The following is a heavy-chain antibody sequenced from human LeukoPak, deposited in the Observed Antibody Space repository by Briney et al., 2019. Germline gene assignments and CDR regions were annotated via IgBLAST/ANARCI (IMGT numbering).Heavy chain of an antibody. CDR2: IIPIFGTA. J-gene: IGHJ6*03. Sequence: GASVKVSCKASGGTFSSYAISWVRQAPGQGLEWMGGIIPIFGTANYAQKFQGRVTITADKSTSTAYMELSSLRSEDTAVYYCALGIIATRHYYYYYMDVWGKGTTVTISS. CDR1: GGTFSSYA. D-gene: IGHD7-27*01. V-gene: IGHV1-69*06. CDR3: ALGIIATRHYYYYYMDV.